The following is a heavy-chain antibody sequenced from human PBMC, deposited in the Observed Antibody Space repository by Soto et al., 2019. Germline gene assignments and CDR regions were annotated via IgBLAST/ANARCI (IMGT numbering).Heavy chain of an antibody. Sequence: QLQLQESGPGLVKPSETLSLTCTVSGGSISSSSYYWGWIRQPPGKGLEWIGSIYYSGSTYYNPSLKSRVTISVDTSKNQFSLKLSSVTAADTAVYYCARPAYCGGDCYSAGMDVWGQGTTVTISS. V-gene: IGHV4-39*01. D-gene: IGHD2-21*02. CDR3: ARPAYCGGDCYSAGMDV. CDR1: GGSISSSSYY. J-gene: IGHJ6*02. CDR2: IYYSGST.